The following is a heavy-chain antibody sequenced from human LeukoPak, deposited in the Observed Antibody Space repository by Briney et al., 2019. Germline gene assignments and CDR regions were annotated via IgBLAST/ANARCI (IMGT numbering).Heavy chain of an antibody. CDR1: GGSISSGGYS. CDR3: AGMYSSGWAPFYYMDV. D-gene: IGHD6-19*01. V-gene: IGHV4-61*02. J-gene: IGHJ6*03. CDR2: IYTSGST. Sequence: SETLSLTCAVSGGSISSGGYSWSWIRQPAGKGLEWIGRIYTSGSTNYNPSLKSRVTMSVDTSKNQFSLKLSSVTAADTAVYYCAGMYSSGWAPFYYMDVWGKGTTVTISS.